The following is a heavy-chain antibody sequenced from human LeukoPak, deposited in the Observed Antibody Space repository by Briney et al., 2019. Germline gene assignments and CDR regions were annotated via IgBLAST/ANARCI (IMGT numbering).Heavy chain of an antibody. CDR2: ISSSSNYI. V-gene: IGHV3-21*01. J-gene: IGHJ6*02. D-gene: IGHD2-2*01. CDR3: ARDPVVVIPAAAPGSSSYYYYKGLDV. Sequence: GGSLRLSCAASGFTFRKYKMHWVRQPPGKGLEWVASISSSSNYIFYGDSVRGRFTLSRDNANNSLSLHINSLNAEDTGVYYCARDPVVVIPAAAPGSSSYYYYKGLDVWGRGTTVTVSS. CDR1: GFTFRKYK.